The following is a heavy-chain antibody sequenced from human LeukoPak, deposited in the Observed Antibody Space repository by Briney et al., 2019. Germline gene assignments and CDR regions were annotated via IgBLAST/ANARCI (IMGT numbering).Heavy chain of an antibody. CDR1: GFTFSSYA. V-gene: IGHV3-30-3*01. CDR3: ARSPDSSGWPTTNDAFDI. D-gene: IGHD6-19*01. Sequence: GGSLRLSCAASGFTFSSYAMHWVRQAPGKGLEWVAVISYDGSNKYYADSVKGRFTISRDNSKNTLYLQMNSLRAEDTAVYYCARSPDSSGWPTTNDAFDIWGQGTMVTVSS. J-gene: IGHJ3*02. CDR2: ISYDGSNK.